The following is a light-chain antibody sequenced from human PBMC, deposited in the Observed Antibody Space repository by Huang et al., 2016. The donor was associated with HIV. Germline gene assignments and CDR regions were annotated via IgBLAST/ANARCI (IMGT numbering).Light chain of an antibody. CDR1: QSISNW. Sequence: DIQMTQSPSTLSASVGDRVIITCRASQSISNWLAWYHQKPGKAPKLLLYKASSLESGVPSRFSGSRSGTEFTHTISSLQPDDFATYYCQQYSRYSYTFGQGTKLEIK. CDR2: KAS. V-gene: IGKV1-5*03. J-gene: IGKJ2*01. CDR3: QQYSRYSYT.